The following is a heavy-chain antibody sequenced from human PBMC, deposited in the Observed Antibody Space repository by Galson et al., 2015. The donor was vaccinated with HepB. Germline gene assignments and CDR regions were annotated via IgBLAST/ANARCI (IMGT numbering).Heavy chain of an antibody. J-gene: IGHJ4*02. CDR3: AREPPNYDFWSGPNLDYFDY. D-gene: IGHD3-3*01. Sequence: SLRLSCAASGFTFSSYWMSWVRQAPGKGLEWVANIKQDGSEKYYVDSVKGRFTISRDNAKNSLYLQMNSLRAEDTAVYYCAREPPNYDFWSGPNLDYFDYWGQGTLVTVSS. CDR2: IKQDGSEK. CDR1: GFTFSSYW. V-gene: IGHV3-7*03.